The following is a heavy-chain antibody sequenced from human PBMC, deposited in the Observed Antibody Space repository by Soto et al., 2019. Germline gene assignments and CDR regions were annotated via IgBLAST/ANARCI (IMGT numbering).Heavy chain of an antibody. Sequence: TFSDFGLHWVRQAPGKGLEWVAVISSDGRRKYYADSVEGRFTISRDNSKKTLDLQMNSPGTHDTAVYYCREWLEVGGTYFQYWGPRTLVPVSS. J-gene: IGHJ4*02. V-gene: IGHV3-30*19. D-gene: IGHD6-19*01. CDR1: TFSDFG. CDR2: ISSDGRRK. CDR3: REWLEVGGTYFQY.